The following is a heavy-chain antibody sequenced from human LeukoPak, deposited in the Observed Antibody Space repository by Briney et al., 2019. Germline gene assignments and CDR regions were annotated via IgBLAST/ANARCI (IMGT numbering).Heavy chain of an antibody. CDR1: GGSISSGDYY. Sequence: ASETLSLTCTVSGGSISSGDYYWSWIRQPPGKGLEWIGYIYYSGSTYYNPSLKGRVTISVDTSKNQFSLKLSSVTAADTAVYYCASTGKAKTYYGMDVWGQGTTVTVSS. CDR3: ASTGKAKTYYGMDV. V-gene: IGHV4-30-4*01. CDR2: IYYSGST. J-gene: IGHJ6*02.